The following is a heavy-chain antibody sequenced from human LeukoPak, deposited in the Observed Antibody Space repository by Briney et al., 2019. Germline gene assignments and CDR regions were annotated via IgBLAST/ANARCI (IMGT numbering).Heavy chain of an antibody. CDR3: AKNMITFGGVIVKGGHFDY. D-gene: IGHD3-16*02. Sequence: GGSLRLSCAASGFTFSSYSMNWVRQAPGKGLEWVSYISSSSSTIYYADSVKGRFTISRDNSKNTLYLQMNSLRAEDTAVYYCAKNMITFGGVIVKGGHFDYWGQGTLVTVSS. J-gene: IGHJ4*02. CDR1: GFTFSSYS. V-gene: IGHV3-48*01. CDR2: ISSSSSTI.